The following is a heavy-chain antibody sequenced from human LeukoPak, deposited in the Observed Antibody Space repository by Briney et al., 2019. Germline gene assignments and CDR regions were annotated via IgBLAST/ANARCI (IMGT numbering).Heavy chain of an antibody. CDR2: INQDGREK. Sequence: GGSLRLSCAASEFTFSLFWMSWVRQAPGKGLEWVANINQDGREKYYVDSVKGRFTISRDNAKNSLYLQMNSLRAEDTAVYYCVRDLKYCSGDSCYYFDSWGHGTLVSVSS. D-gene: IGHD2-15*01. CDR1: EFTFSLFW. J-gene: IGHJ4*01. CDR3: VRDLKYCSGDSCYYFDS. V-gene: IGHV3-7*01.